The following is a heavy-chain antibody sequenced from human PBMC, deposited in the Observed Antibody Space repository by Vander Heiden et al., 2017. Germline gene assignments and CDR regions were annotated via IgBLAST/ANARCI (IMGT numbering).Heavy chain of an antibody. V-gene: IGHV1-2*02. Sequence: QVQLVQSGAEVKKPGASVKVSCKASGYTLPGYYMHWVRQAPGQGLGWMGWINPSSGGTNYAQKFQGRVTMTRDTSISTAYMELSRLRSDDTAVYYCASSRDSNSSGYWGQGTLVTVSS. CDR2: INPSSGGT. CDR1: GYTLPGYY. J-gene: IGHJ4*02. CDR3: ASSRDSNSSGY. D-gene: IGHD6-6*01.